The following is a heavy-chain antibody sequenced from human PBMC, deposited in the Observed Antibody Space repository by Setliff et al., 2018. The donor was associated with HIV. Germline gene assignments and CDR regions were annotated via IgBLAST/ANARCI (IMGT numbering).Heavy chain of an antibody. D-gene: IGHD3-9*01. V-gene: IGHV1-2*02. Sequence: ASVKVSCKTFGYRFTDFYVNWVRQAPGQGLEWMGWINPKSGATKNAQEFQGRVTMTRDTSISTVYMELSSLRSDDTALYFCARRAEDLAINPPSFDYYFDYWGQGTPVTVSS. CDR1: GYRFTDFY. J-gene: IGHJ4*02. CDR3: ARRAEDLAINPPSFDYYFDY. CDR2: INPKSGAT.